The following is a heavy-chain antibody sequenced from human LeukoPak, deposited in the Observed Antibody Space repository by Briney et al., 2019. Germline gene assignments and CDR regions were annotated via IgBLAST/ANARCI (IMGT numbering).Heavy chain of an antibody. J-gene: IGHJ4*02. CDR3: TSENGRGVISPYFDY. CDR1: GFSVSSDY. CDR2: IHNNGGRT. Sequence: GGCLRLSCAVSGFSVSSDYINWVRQAPGKVLEWVSVIHNNGGRTTYAGSGKGRFIIARDNSKNTLNLQMNSLRDDDTAVYYCTSENGRGVISPYFDYWGQGVLVTVSS. V-gene: IGHV3-66*01. D-gene: IGHD3-10*01.